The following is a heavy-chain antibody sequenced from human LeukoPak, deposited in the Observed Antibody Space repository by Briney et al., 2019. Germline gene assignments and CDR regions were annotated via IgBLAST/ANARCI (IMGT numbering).Heavy chain of an antibody. CDR3: ARIPQRVPHNWFDP. Sequence: ASVKVSCKASGYTFTNDDINWVRQAAGQGLEWMGWMNPYTGNTGYAQKFQGRVTMTRDTSISAAYLELRGLTSDDSAVYYCARIPQRVPHNWFDPWGRGTLVTVSS. D-gene: IGHD2-2*01. CDR2: MNPYTGNT. J-gene: IGHJ5*02. V-gene: IGHV1-8*01. CDR1: GYTFTNDD.